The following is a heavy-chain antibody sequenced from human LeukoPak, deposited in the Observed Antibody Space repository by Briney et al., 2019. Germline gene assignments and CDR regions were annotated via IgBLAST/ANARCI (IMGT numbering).Heavy chain of an antibody. D-gene: IGHD1-26*01. Sequence: PGGSLRLSCAASGFTFSSYGMHWVRQAPGKGLEWVAVISYDGSNKYYADSVKGRFTISRDNSKNTLYLQMNSLRAEDTAVYYCARALVGATAYWGQGTLVTVSS. CDR2: ISYDGSNK. V-gene: IGHV3-30*03. CDR3: ARALVGATAY. J-gene: IGHJ4*02. CDR1: GFTFSSYG.